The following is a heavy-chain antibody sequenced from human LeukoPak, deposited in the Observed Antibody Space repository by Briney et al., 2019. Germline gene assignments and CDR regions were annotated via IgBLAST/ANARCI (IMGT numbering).Heavy chain of an antibody. CDR3: AREEGGQYSSSLYMDV. Sequence: GGSLRLSCAAPGFTVSSNYMSWVRQAPGKGLEWVSVIYSVGSTYYADPVKGRFTISRDNSKNTLYLQMNSLRAEDTAVYYCAREEGGQYSSSLYMDVGGKGTTVTVSS. J-gene: IGHJ6*03. CDR2: IYSVGST. D-gene: IGHD6-6*01. V-gene: IGHV3-53*01. CDR1: GFTVSSNY.